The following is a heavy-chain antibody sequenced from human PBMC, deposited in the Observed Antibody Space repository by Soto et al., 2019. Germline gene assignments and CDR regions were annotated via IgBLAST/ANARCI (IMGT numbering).Heavy chain of an antibody. CDR1: GFIVSHNY. Sequence: EVQLVESGGGLIQPGGSLRLSCTPSGFIVSHNYMSWVRQAPGTGLEWVSVIYSSGTTYYADAVKGRFTISRDDSKNTLYLQMNSLRAEDTAVYYCARGITGTTFDYWGQGTLVTVSS. CDR2: IYSSGTT. J-gene: IGHJ4*02. CDR3: ARGITGTTFDY. D-gene: IGHD1-20*01. V-gene: IGHV3-53*01.